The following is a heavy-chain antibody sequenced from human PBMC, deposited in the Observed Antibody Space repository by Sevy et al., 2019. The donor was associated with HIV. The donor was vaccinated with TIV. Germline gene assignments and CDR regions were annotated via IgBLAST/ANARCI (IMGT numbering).Heavy chain of an antibody. CDR3: AREGCTKPHDY. V-gene: IGHV3-23*01. CDR1: GFDFSIYS. D-gene: IGHD2-8*01. Sequence: GGSLRLSCAASGFDFSIYSMSWVRQAPGKGLEWVSTLSFVCGKINYADSVKGLFTISRDNSKSSVYLQMNNMRVEDTAVYYCAREGCTKPHDYWGQGTLVTVSS. J-gene: IGHJ4*02. CDR2: LSFVCGKI.